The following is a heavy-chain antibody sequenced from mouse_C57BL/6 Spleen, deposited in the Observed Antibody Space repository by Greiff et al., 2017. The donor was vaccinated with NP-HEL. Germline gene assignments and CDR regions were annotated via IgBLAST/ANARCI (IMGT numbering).Heavy chain of an antibody. CDR3: TTDTSYYYGSSWSY. V-gene: IGHV14-4*01. CDR1: GFNIKDDY. CDR2: IDPENGDT. Sequence: VQLQQSGAELVRPGASVKLSCTASGFNIKDDYMHWVKQRPEQGLEWIGWIDPENGDTEYASKFQGKATITADTSSNTAYLQLSSLTSEDTAVYYCTTDTSYYYGSSWSYWGQGTTLTVSS. J-gene: IGHJ2*01. D-gene: IGHD1-1*01.